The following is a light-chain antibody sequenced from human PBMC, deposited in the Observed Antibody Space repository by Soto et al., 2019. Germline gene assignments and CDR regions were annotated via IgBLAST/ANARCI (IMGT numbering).Light chain of an antibody. J-gene: IGKJ4*01. CDR1: QSISSW. V-gene: IGKV1-5*03. Sequence: DIQMTQSPSTPSASVGDRVTTTCRASQSISSWLAWYQQKPGKAPKLLIYQASTLESGVPSRFGGSGSGTEFTLTITSLQPDDFATYYCQQYNSYPGTFGGGTKVDIK. CDR3: QQYNSYPGT. CDR2: QAS.